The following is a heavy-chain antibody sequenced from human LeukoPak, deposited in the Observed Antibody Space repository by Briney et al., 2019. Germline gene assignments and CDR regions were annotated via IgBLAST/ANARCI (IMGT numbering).Heavy chain of an antibody. CDR2: ISSSGSTI. CDR3: AREYSSSPLFDY. CDR1: GFTFSNYA. Sequence: GGSLRLSCAASGFTFSNYALHWVRQPPGKGLEWVSYISSSGSTIYYADSVEGRFTISRDNAKNSLYLQMNSLRAEDTAVYYCAREYSSSPLFDYWGQGTLVTVSS. J-gene: IGHJ4*02. V-gene: IGHV3-48*03. D-gene: IGHD6-13*01.